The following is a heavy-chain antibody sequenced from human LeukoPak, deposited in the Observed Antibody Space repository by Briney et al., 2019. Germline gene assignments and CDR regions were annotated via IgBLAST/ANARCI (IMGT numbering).Heavy chain of an antibody. CDR2: IYYSGST. V-gene: IGHV4-34*01. J-gene: IGHJ4*02. CDR3: ARLRSWLY. D-gene: IGHD6-13*01. CDR1: GGSFSGYY. Sequence: SETLSLTCAVYGGSFSGYYWSWIRQPPGKGLEWIGSIYYSGSTYYNPSLKSRVTISVDTSKNQFSLKLSSVTAADTAVYYCARLRSWLYWGQGTLVTGSS.